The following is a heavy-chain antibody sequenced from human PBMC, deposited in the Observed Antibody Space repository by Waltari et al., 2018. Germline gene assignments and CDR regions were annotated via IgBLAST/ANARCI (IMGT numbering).Heavy chain of an antibody. CDR3: ARDLGYYGSGSYGPGDY. CDR1: GYSFTSYA. D-gene: IGHD3-10*01. J-gene: IGHJ4*02. V-gene: IGHV1-3*03. Sequence: QVQLVQSGAEVKKPGASVKATCKASGYSFTSYAMHWVDLAPGERIEWMGWINAGNGNTKYSQEFQGRVTITRDTSASTAYMELSSLRAEDMAVYYCARDLGYYGSGSYGPGDYWGQGTLVTVSS. CDR2: INAGNGNT.